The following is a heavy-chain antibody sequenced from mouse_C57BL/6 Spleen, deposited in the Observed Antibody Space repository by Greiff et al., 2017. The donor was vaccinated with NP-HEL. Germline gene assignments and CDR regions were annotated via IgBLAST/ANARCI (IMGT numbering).Heavy chain of an antibody. J-gene: IGHJ4*01. CDR2: IDPNSRGT. Sequence: QVQLQQPGAELVKPGASVKLSCKASGYTFTSYWMHWVKQRPGRGLEWIGRIDPNSRGTKYNEKFKSKATLTVDKSSSTAYMQLSSLTSEDSAVYYGARSEDYGGSYGPSYARDDWGQGTTVTASS. D-gene: IGHD1-1*01. CDR3: ARSEDYGGSYGPSYARDD. CDR1: GYTFTSYW. V-gene: IGHV1-72*01.